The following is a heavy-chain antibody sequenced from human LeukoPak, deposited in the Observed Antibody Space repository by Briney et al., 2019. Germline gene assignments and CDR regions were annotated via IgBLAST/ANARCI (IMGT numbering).Heavy chain of an antibody. Sequence: SQTLSLTCSVSGGSISSGDYYWIWIRQSPGKGLEWIGYIYDSGSTFYNPSLKSRVTISLDTPNNQFSLKVTEVTAADTAAYFCARGTVNWAGEGFGPWWCCLWGQGTVVTVSS. CDR3: ARGTVNWAGEGFGPWWCCL. J-gene: IGHJ4*02. D-gene: IGHD2-8*02. CDR2: IYDSGST. CDR1: GGSISSGDYY. V-gene: IGHV4-30-4*01.